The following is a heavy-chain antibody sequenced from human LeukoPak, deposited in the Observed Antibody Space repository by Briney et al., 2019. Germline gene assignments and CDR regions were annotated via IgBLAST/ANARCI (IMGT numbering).Heavy chain of an antibody. V-gene: IGHV3-23*01. Sequence: GGSLRLSCAASGLTFSNYAMTWVRQAPGKGLEWISSITGRGGTSYTDSVKGRFTVYRDNSKNTLYLQMNSQRVGDTALYYCAKDPNGDYVGAFDSWGQGTMVTVSS. CDR1: GLTFSNYA. CDR2: ITGRGGT. CDR3: AKDPNGDYVGAFDS. J-gene: IGHJ3*01. D-gene: IGHD4-17*01.